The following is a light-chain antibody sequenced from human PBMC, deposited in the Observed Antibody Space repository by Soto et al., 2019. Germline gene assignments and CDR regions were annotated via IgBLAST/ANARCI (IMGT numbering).Light chain of an antibody. CDR1: QTVRNNY. J-gene: IGKJ5*01. V-gene: IGKV3D-20*02. CDR3: QQRSSWPPTIT. CDR2: DAS. Sequence: EFVLTQSPGTLSLSPGERATLSCRASQTVRNNYLAWYQQKPGQAPRLLIYDASSRATGIPDRFSGSGSGTDFTLTISSLEPEDFAVYYCQQRSSWPPTITFGQGTRLEIK.